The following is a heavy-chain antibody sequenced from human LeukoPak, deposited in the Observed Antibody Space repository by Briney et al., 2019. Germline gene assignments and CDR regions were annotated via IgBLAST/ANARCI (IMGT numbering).Heavy chain of an antibody. CDR2: INPNSGDT. CDR1: GYTFTGYY. CDR3: ARERAEGGHAFDI. D-gene: IGHD1-14*01. Sequence: ASVKVSCKASGYTFTGYYMHWVRQAPGQGLEWMGWINPNSGDTNYARKFQGRVAMTRDTSISTAYMELSRLTSDDTAVYYCARERAEGGHAFDIWGQGTMVTVSS. V-gene: IGHV1-2*02. J-gene: IGHJ3*02.